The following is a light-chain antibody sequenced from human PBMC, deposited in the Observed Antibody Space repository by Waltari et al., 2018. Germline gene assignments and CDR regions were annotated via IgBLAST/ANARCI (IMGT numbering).Light chain of an antibody. Sequence: DIQMTQSPSTLSAYVGDRVNITCRASQSISSWLAWYQQKPGKAPKLLIYKASSLESGVPSRFSGSGSGTEFTLTISSLQPDDFATYYCQQYPRTFGQGTKVEIK. J-gene: IGKJ1*01. CDR2: KAS. V-gene: IGKV1-5*03. CDR3: QQYPRT. CDR1: QSISSW.